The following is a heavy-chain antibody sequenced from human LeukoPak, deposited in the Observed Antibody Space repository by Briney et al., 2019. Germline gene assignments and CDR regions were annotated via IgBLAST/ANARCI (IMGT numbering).Heavy chain of an antibody. CDR1: GFTFTSYT. Sequence: GGSLRLSCAASGFTFTSYTMNWVRQAPGKGLEWVSSISDSSSSIYYADSVKGRFTISRDNAKNSLYLQMYSLSAEDTAVYYCARDGYGDYYFDYWGRGTLVTVSS. CDR2: ISDSSSSI. V-gene: IGHV3-21*01. CDR3: ARDGYGDYYFDY. D-gene: IGHD4-17*01. J-gene: IGHJ4*02.